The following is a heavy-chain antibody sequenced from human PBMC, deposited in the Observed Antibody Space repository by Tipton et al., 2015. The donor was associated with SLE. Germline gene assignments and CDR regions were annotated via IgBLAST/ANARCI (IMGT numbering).Heavy chain of an antibody. Sequence: QLVQSGGGVVQPGRSLRLSCAASGFTFNIYAMHWVREPPGKGLEWVALISYDGSNKYYADSVQGRFTVSRDNSKNTVHLQMNSLRGEDTAVYYCAREDCSGAPCLGDHWGQGTLVTVSS. V-gene: IGHV3-30*04. D-gene: IGHD2-15*01. CDR3: AREDCSGAPCLGDH. CDR1: GFTFNIYA. CDR2: ISYDGSNK. J-gene: IGHJ4*02.